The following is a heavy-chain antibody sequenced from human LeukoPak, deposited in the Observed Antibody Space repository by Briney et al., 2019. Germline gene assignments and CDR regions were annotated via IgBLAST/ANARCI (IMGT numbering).Heavy chain of an antibody. Sequence: SETLSLTCTVSGGSISSYYWSWIRQPPGKGLEWIGYIYYSGSTNYNPSLKSRVTISVDTSKNQFSLKLSSVTAADTAVYYCAKNYDFWSGYFDYWGPGNPGHRLL. J-gene: IGHJ4*02. CDR3: AKNYDFWSGYFDY. D-gene: IGHD3-3*01. V-gene: IGHV4-59*01. CDR2: IYYSGST. CDR1: GGSISSYY.